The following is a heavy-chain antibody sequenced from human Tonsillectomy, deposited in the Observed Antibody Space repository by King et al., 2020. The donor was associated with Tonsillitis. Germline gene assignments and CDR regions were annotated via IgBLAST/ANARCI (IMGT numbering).Heavy chain of an antibody. CDR3: ARALGYCSGGGCYFHGLDV. J-gene: IGHJ6*02. V-gene: IGHV4-59*01. Sequence: LQLQESGPGLVKPSETLSLTCTVSGDSISSSYWTWIRQSPGKGLEWIGYIYNIGSTNYNPSLNSRATISVDTSKNQFSLKLRSVTAADTAVYYCARALGYCSGGGCYFHGLDVWGQGTTVTVSS. CDR1: GDSISSSY. D-gene: IGHD2-15*01. CDR2: IYNIGST.